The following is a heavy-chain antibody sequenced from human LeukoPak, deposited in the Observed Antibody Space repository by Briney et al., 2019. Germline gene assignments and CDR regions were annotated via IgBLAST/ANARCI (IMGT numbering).Heavy chain of an antibody. D-gene: IGHD3-22*01. CDR2: ISAYNGNT. V-gene: IGHV1-18*01. CDR1: GYTFTSYG. J-gene: IGHJ4*02. Sequence: AASVKVSCKASGYTFTSYGISWVRQAPGQGLEWMGWISAYNGNTNYAQKLQGRVTMTTDTSTSTAYMELRSLRSDDTAVYYCARDEQPYYYDSSGYSRYWGQGTLVTVSS. CDR3: ARDEQPYYYDSSGYSRY.